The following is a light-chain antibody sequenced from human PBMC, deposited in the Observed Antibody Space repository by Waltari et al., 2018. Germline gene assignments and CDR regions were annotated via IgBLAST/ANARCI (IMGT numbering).Light chain of an antibody. CDR2: GAA. V-gene: IGKV3-20*01. CDR3: QKYGTLPAT. J-gene: IGKJ1*01. CDR1: QSISKY. Sequence: EIMLTQSPGTLSLSPGESATLSCRASQSISKYLAWYQQKPGQAPRLLIYGAASRATGIPDRFSGSGSGTDFSLTISRLEPEDSAVYYCQKYGTLPATFGQGTKVEI.